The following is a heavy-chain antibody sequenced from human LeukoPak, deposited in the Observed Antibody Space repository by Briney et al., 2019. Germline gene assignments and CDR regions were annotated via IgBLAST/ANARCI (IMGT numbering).Heavy chain of an antibody. Sequence: ASVKVSCNASGYIFTNYNIHWVRQAPGQGREWMGLITPTGGTTIYAQKFQGRVTLTSDLSTSTVNMDLSSLRSEDTAVYYCARALVYYFDSWGQGTLVTVSS. V-gene: IGHV1-46*01. CDR3: ARALVYYFDS. CDR1: GYIFTNYN. J-gene: IGHJ4*02. CDR2: ITPTGGTT. D-gene: IGHD2-8*01.